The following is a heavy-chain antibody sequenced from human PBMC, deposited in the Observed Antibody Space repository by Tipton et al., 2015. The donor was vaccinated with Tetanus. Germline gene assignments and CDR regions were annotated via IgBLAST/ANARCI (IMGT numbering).Heavy chain of an antibody. CDR3: ARGRGLAITTNFDY. J-gene: IGHJ4*02. D-gene: IGHD3/OR15-3a*01. Sequence: LRLSCAVYGGSFSGYYWSWIRQPPGKGLEWIGEINHSASTNYNPSLKSRVTISVDTSKNQFSLKLSSVTAADTAVYYCARGRGLAITTNFDYWGQGTLVTVSS. CDR1: GGSFSGYY. CDR2: INHSAST. V-gene: IGHV4-34*01.